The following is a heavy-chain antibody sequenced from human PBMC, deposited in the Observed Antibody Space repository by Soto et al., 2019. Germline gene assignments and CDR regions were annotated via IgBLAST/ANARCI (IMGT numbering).Heavy chain of an antibody. J-gene: IGHJ6*02. CDR2: ISGSGDGT. CDR1: VFTVSSHA. D-gene: IGHD2-8*01. Sequence: WWSLRLSCAASVFTVSSHAMSWFRQAPGKGLEWVSSISGSGDGTYYGDSVKGRFTISRDSSSSTLYLEMKNLRGEDTAVYFCTRSRRSILMVYGFGGMDVWGQGTTVTVSS. V-gene: IGHV3-23*01. CDR3: TRSRRSILMVYGFGGMDV.